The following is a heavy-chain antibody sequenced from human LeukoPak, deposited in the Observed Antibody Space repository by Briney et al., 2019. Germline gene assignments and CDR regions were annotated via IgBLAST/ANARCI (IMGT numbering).Heavy chain of an antibody. CDR1: GFTFSSYA. CDR3: AKDLSIGTYYTFDH. Sequence: GGSLRLSCAASGFTFSSYAMNWVRQAPGKGLQWVSSISDSGDSTYYADSVKGRFTISRDTSKNTLFLQMNSLRAEDTALYYCAKDLSIGTYYTFDHWGQGTLVTVSS. V-gene: IGHV3-23*01. CDR2: ISDSGDST. D-gene: IGHD1-26*01. J-gene: IGHJ4*02.